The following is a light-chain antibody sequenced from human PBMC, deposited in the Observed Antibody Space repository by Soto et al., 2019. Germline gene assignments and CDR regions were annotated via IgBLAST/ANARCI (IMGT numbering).Light chain of an antibody. CDR2: DDS. Sequence: SYELTQPPSVSVAPGQTARISCGGNDIGSKSVHWYQQRSGQAPVLVVHDDSDRPSGIPERFSGSNSGNTATLTISRVEAGDEADYYCPVWDNDSDHWVFGGGTKLTVL. V-gene: IGLV3-21*02. CDR1: DIGSKS. J-gene: IGLJ3*02. CDR3: PVWDNDSDHWV.